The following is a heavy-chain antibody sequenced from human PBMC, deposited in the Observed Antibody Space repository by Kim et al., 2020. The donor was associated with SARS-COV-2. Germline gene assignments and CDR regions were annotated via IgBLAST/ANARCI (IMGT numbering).Heavy chain of an antibody. V-gene: IGHV3-11*01. D-gene: IGHD3-10*01. CDR2: ITESGDTM. CDR3: AIETGFRFDP. Sequence: GGSLRLSCAASGFPFSYSYMSWIRQAPGKGLEWISYITESGDTMYYADSVKGRFTISRDNAKNSLYLQMNNLRAEDTAVYYCAIETGFRFDPWGQGTLVTVSS. CDR1: GFPFSYSY. J-gene: IGHJ5*02.